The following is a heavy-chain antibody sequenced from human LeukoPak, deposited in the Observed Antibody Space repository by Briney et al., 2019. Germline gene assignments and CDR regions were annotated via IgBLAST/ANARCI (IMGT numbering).Heavy chain of an antibody. CDR3: ARDKAPYDQNWFDP. CDR1: GGSISSYY. D-gene: IGHD5-12*01. J-gene: IGHJ5*02. CDR2: IYTSGST. Sequence: SETLSLTCTVSGGSISSYYWSWIRQPAGKGLEWIGRIYTSGSTYYNPSLKSRVTISVDTSKNQFSLKLSSVTAADTAVYYCARDKAPYDQNWFDPWGQETLVTVSS. V-gene: IGHV4-4*07.